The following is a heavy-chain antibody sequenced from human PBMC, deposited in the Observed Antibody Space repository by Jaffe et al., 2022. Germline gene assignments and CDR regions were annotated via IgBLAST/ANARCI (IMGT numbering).Heavy chain of an antibody. CDR3: ARDLGYSSGWLEFDY. D-gene: IGHD6-19*01. CDR2: ISSSSSTI. J-gene: IGHJ4*02. Sequence: EVQLVESGGGLVQPGGSLRLSCAASGFTFSSYSMNWVRQAPGKGLEWVSYISSSSSTIYYADSVKGRFTISRDNAKNSLYLQMNSLRAEDTAVYYCARDLGYSSGWLEFDYWGQGTLVTVSS. CDR1: GFTFSSYS. V-gene: IGHV3-48*01.